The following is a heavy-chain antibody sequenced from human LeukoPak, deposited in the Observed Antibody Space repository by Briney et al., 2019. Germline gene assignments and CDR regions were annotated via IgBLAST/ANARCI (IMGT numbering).Heavy chain of an antibody. CDR1: GGSISSYY. V-gene: IGHV4-59*12. CDR3: ATSSGYSYGYARR. Sequence: PSETLSLTCTVSGGSISSYYWSWIRQPPGKGLEWIGYIYYSGSTNYNPSLKSRVTISVDTSKNQFSLKLSSVTAADTAVYYCATSSGYSYGYARRWGQGTLVTVSS. D-gene: IGHD5-18*01. CDR2: IYYSGST. J-gene: IGHJ4*02.